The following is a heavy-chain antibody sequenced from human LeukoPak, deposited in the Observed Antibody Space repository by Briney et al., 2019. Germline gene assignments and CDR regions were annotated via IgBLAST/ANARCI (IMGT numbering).Heavy chain of an antibody. D-gene: IGHD6-13*01. CDR2: IYYSGST. CDR1: GGSISSSSYY. V-gene: IGHV4-39*01. Sequence: SETLSLTCTVSGGSISSSSYYWGWIRQPPGKGLEWIGSIYYSGSTYYNPPLKSRVTISVDTSKNQFSLKLSFVTAADTAVYYCARAGSGSSSSDRIWFDPWGQGTLVTVSS. J-gene: IGHJ5*02. CDR3: ARAGSGSSSSDRIWFDP.